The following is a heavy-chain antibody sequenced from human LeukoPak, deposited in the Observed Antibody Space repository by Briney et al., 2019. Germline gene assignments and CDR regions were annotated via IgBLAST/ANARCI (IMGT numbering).Heavy chain of an antibody. Sequence: GGSLRLSCAASGFTFDDYGMTWVRQGPGKGLEWVSGINWNGVSTGYADSVKGRFTISRDNAKNSLYLQMNSLRVGDTALYYCARADHIVVVTATYFDYWGQGTLVTVSS. CDR2: INWNGVST. V-gene: IGHV3-20*04. J-gene: IGHJ4*02. D-gene: IGHD2-21*02. CDR3: ARADHIVVVTATYFDY. CDR1: GFTFDDYG.